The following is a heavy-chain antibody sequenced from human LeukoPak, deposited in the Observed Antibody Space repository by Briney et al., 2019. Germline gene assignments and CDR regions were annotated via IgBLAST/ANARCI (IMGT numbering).Heavy chain of an antibody. Sequence: GGSLRLSCASSGFTFSDYYMSWIRQAPGKGLEWVSYISSSGSTIYYADSVKGRFTISRDNAKNSLYLQMNSLRAEDTAVYYCARPSSLSSIAALYAFDIWGQGTMVTVSS. D-gene: IGHD6-6*01. J-gene: IGHJ3*02. CDR2: ISSSGSTI. CDR3: ARPSSLSSIAALYAFDI. V-gene: IGHV3-11*04. CDR1: GFTFSDYY.